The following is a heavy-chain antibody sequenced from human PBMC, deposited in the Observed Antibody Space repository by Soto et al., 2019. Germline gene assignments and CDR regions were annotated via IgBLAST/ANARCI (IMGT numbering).Heavy chain of an antibody. CDR2: IFYTGST. J-gene: IGHJ5*02. CDR1: GGSISRYF. CDR3: AHFSDLEWFDP. Sequence: SETLSLTCTVSGGSISRYFWSWIRQSPGKGLEWIGYIFYTGSTTYNPSLKSRVTISIDTSKNQFSLKLSSLTAADTAVYYCAHFSDLEWFDPWGQGTLVSVSS. V-gene: IGHV4-59*01. D-gene: IGHD2-21*01.